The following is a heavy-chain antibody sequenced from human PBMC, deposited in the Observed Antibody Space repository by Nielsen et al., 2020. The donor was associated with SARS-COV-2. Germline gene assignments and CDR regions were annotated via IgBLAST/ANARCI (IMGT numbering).Heavy chain of an antibody. D-gene: IGHD5-18*01. CDR1: GFTFTAYW. Sequence: GESLKISCTASGFTFTAYWMHWVRQAPGKGLTWVSHINFDGTGTSYADSVKGRFTISRDNAKNTVYLQMNSLRAEDTAVYYCARTGRNMVNYYGMDVWGQGTTVTVSS. CDR3: ARTGRNMVNYYGMDV. CDR2: INFDGTGT. V-gene: IGHV3-74*01. J-gene: IGHJ6*02.